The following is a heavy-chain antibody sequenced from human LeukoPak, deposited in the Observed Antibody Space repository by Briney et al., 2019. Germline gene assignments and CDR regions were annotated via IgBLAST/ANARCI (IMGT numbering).Heavy chain of an antibody. CDR2: IKEDGSEK. D-gene: IGHD2-15*01. V-gene: IGHV3-7*03. J-gene: IGHJ6*02. Sequence: GGSLRLSCAASGFTFSSFWMTWFRQTPGKGLEWVANIKEDGSEKYYVDSVKGRFTISRDNAKNSLYLQMSSLRAEDTAVYYCARDQSADSGYYGMDVWGQGTTVTVSS. CDR1: GFTFSSFW. CDR3: ARDQSADSGYYGMDV.